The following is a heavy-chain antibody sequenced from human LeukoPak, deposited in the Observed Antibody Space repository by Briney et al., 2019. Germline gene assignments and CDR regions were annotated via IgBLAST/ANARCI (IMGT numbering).Heavy chain of an antibody. J-gene: IGHJ4*02. CDR1: GFTFSSYA. D-gene: IGHD3-10*01. CDR3: AREWFGFDY. Sequence: GGSLRLSCAASGFTFSSYAMHWVRRAPGKGLEWVAVISYDGSNKYYADSVKGRFTISRDNSKNTLYLQMNSLRAEDTAVYYCAREWFGFDYWGQGTLVTVSS. V-gene: IGHV3-30-3*01. CDR2: ISYDGSNK.